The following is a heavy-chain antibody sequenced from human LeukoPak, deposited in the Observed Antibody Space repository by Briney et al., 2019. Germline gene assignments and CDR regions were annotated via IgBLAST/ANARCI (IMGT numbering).Heavy chain of an antibody. D-gene: IGHD6-6*01. Sequence: SETLSLTCTVSGGSISNFYWSWIRQPPGKGLEWIGYIHYSGSTNYTPSLKSRVTISLDASKNQFSLKLTSVTAADTAVYYCARGGAARLHFQNWGQGTLVTVSS. CDR3: ARGGAARLHFQN. V-gene: IGHV4-59*01. J-gene: IGHJ1*01. CDR2: IHYSGST. CDR1: GGSISNFY.